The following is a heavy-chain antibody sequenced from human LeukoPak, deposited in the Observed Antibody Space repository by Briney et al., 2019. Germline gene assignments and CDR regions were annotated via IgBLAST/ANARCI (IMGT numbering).Heavy chain of an antibody. CDR3: ARDQEGFDY. CDR2: IYPRDGST. CDR1: GYTFTSNY. V-gene: IGHV1-46*01. J-gene: IGHJ4*02. Sequence: ASVKVSCKASGYTFTSNYIHWVRQAPGQGLEWMGMIYPRDGSTSYAQKFQGRVTVTRDTSTSTVHMELSGLRSEDTAAYYCARDQEGFDYWGQGTLVTVSS.